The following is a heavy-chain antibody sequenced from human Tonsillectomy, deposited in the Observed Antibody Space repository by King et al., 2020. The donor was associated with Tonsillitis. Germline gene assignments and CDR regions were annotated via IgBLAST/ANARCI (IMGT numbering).Heavy chain of an antibody. D-gene: IGHD5/OR15-5a*01. V-gene: IGHV4-39*07. CDR3: SRPPLVSSYHFAY. J-gene: IGHJ4*02. CDR1: GVSISSDSYY. CDR2: IYYSGST. Sequence: QLQESGPGLVKPSETLSLTCTVSGVSISSDSYYWGWIRQPPGKGLEWIGSIYYSGSTYYNTSLKSRVTISVDTSKHQVSLNLSSVTAADTAVYYCSRPPLVSSYHFAYWGQGTLVTVSS.